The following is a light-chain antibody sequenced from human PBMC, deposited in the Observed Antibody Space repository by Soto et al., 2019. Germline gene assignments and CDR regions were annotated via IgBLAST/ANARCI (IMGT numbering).Light chain of an antibody. CDR3: QQSYSTPPIT. V-gene: IGKV1-39*01. J-gene: IGKJ5*01. Sequence: DLQMTQSPSSLSASVGDRVTITCRASQSIRTYLNWYQQKPGKAPKLLIYAASSLQSGVPSRFSGSGSGIDFTLTISSLQPEDFATYYCQQSYSTPPITFGQGTRLEIK. CDR2: AAS. CDR1: QSIRTY.